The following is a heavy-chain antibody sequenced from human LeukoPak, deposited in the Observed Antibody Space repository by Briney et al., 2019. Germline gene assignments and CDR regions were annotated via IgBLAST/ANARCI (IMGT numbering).Heavy chain of an antibody. CDR3: AKHGQQAMIVVVIPYYFDY. Sequence: PGASLRLSCAASGFTFSSYAMSWVRQAPGKGLEWVSAISGSGGSTYYADSAKGRFTISRDNSKNTLYLQMNSLRAEDTAVYYCAKHGQQAMIVVVIPYYFDYWGQGTLVTVSS. J-gene: IGHJ4*02. V-gene: IGHV3-23*01. D-gene: IGHD3-22*01. CDR2: ISGSGGST. CDR1: GFTFSSYA.